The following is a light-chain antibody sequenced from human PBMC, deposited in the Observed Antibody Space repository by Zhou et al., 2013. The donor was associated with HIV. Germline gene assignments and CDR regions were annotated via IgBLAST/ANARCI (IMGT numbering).Light chain of an antibody. CDR2: ESS. V-gene: IGKV3-15*01. CDR1: QSVRSN. CDR3: HQYTNGPRALT. Sequence: EIVMTQSPATLSVSLGERATLSCRASQSVRSNLAWYQQKPGQAPSLLIYESSTRATGVPARFSGSGSGTEFTLTITSLQSEDFAVYYCHQYTNGPRALTFGGGTRVEI. J-gene: IGKJ4*01.